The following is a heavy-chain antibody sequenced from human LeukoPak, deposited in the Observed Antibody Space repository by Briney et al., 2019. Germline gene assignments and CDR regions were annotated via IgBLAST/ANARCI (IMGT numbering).Heavy chain of an antibody. V-gene: IGHV1-18*01. Sequence: ASVTVSFKAFGYTFINYGITWVRHAPAQGLEWLGWINPDNGNTNYAQRLQGRVTMTTDTSTRTAYMALRSLRSDDTAVYYCARGAGGVISDNAFDIWGQGTMVTVSS. J-gene: IGHJ3*02. CDR3: ARGAGGVISDNAFDI. D-gene: IGHD2-21*01. CDR1: GYTFINYG. CDR2: INPDNGNT.